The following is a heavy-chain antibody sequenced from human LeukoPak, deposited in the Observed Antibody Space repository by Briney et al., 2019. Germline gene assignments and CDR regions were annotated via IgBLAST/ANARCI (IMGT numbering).Heavy chain of an antibody. D-gene: IGHD2-8*01. CDR3: ARVEGVPTPPYYFDY. CDR2: INPNSGGT. Sequence: ASVKVSCKASGYTFTGYHMHWVRQAPGQGLEWMGWINPNSGGTNYAQKFQGRVTMTRDTSISTAYMELSRLRSDDTAVYYCARVEGVPTPPYYFDYWGQGTLVTVSS. CDR1: GYTFTGYH. J-gene: IGHJ4*02. V-gene: IGHV1-2*02.